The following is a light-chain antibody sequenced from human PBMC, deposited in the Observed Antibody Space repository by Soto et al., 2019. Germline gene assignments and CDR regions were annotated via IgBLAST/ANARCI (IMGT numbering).Light chain of an antibody. V-gene: IGLV2-8*01. Sequence: QSALTQPPSASGSPGQSVTISCTGTSSDVGRYKYVSWYQQHPGKAPKLLIYEVSGRPSGVPDRFSGYKSGNTASLTVSGLQSEDEADYYCSSYGGSNNVFGTGTKLTVL. CDR2: EVS. CDR1: SSDVGRYKY. J-gene: IGLJ1*01. CDR3: SSYGGSNNV.